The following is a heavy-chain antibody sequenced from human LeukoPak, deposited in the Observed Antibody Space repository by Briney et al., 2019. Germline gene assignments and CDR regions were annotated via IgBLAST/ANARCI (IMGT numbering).Heavy chain of an antibody. CDR3: ARQEGDGYNWPLWYFDL. Sequence: GESLKISCKGSGYSFTSYWIGWVRQMPGKGLEWMGIIYPGDSDTRYSPSFQGQVTISADKSISTAYLQWSSLKASDTAMYYCARQEGDGYNWPLWYFDLWGRGTLVTVSS. CDR2: IYPGDSDT. D-gene: IGHD5-24*01. J-gene: IGHJ2*01. CDR1: GYSFTSYW. V-gene: IGHV5-51*01.